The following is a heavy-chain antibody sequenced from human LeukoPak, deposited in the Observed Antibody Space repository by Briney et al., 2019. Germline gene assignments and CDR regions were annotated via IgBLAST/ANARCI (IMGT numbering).Heavy chain of an antibody. V-gene: IGHV4-59*01. CDR3: ARESVYSGWFDQ. D-gene: IGHD1-26*01. CDR1: GGSFSGYY. J-gene: IGHJ5*02. CDR2: IYYRGST. Sequence: SETLTLTCNASGGSFSGYYWSWIRQPPGKGLERIGYIYYRGSTDCNPSLKSRVTISVDTSKNHFSLKLSSVTAADTAVYYCARESVYSGWFDQWGQGTLVTVSS.